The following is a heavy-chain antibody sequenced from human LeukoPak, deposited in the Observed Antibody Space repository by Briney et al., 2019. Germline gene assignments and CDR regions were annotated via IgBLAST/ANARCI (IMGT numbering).Heavy chain of an antibody. D-gene: IGHD2-2*01. Sequence: ASVKVSCKASGYTFTSYGISWVRQAPGQGLEWMGWISAYNGNTSYAQKLQGRVTMTTDTSTSTAYMELRSLRSDDTAVYYCARDPGERPADNYYYYGMDVWGKGTTVTVSS. J-gene: IGHJ6*04. CDR3: ARDPGERPADNYYYYGMDV. CDR2: ISAYNGNT. V-gene: IGHV1-18*04. CDR1: GYTFTSYG.